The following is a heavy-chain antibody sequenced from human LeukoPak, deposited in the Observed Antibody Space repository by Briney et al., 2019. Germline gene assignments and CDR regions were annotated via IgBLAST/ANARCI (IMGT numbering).Heavy chain of an antibody. CDR2: ITGSGSGT. Sequence: PGGTLRLSCAASGFTFSSYAMSWVRQAPGKGLGWVSGITGSGSGTYYAVSVKGRFSIHRHNSKNPLYLQMNSLRAQDTAVYYCARGQFRLSSYDSSGFDYWGQGTLVTVSS. D-gene: IGHD3-22*01. J-gene: IGHJ4*02. V-gene: IGHV3-23*01. CDR3: ARGQFRLSSYDSSGFDY. CDR1: GFTFSSYA.